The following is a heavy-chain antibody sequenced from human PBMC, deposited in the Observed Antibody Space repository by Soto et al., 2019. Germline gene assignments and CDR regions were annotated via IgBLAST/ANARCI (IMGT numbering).Heavy chain of an antibody. CDR1: GGSISGYY. D-gene: IGHD1-1*01. CDR3: ARGNVEKQLILDYYGMDV. J-gene: IGHJ6*02. Sequence: SETLSLTCTVSGGSISGYYWIWIRQPPGKGLEWIGCIYYGGSTNYNPSLKSRLTISVDTSKNQFSLRLSSVTAADTAVYYCARGNVEKQLILDYYGMDVWGQGTTVTVSS. V-gene: IGHV4-59*01. CDR2: IYYGGST.